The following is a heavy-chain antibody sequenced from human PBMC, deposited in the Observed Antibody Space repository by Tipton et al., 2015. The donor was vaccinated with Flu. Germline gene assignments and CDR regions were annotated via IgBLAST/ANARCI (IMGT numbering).Heavy chain of an antibody. D-gene: IGHD4/OR15-4a*01. CDR2: IWYDGSNK. J-gene: IGHJ4*02. CDR3: ARGGATLLRYYFDY. CDR1: GFTFSSYG. Sequence: SLRLSCAASGFTFSSYGMHWVRQAPGKGLEWVAVIWYDGSNKYYADSVKGRFTISRDNSKNTLYLQMNSLRAEDTAVYYCARGGATLLRYYFDYWGQGTLVTVSS. V-gene: IGHV3-33*08.